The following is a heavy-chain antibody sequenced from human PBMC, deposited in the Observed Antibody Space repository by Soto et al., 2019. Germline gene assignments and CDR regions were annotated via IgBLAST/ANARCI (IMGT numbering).Heavy chain of an antibody. CDR1: GGSFSGYY. CDR3: ARVARRQVIDY. V-gene: IGHV4-34*01. CDR2: INHSGST. Sequence: PSETLSLTCAVYGGSFSGYYWSWIRQPPGKGLEWIGEINHSGSTNYNPSLKSRVTISVDTSKNQFSLKLSSVTAADTAVYYCARVARRQVIDYWGQGTLVTVSS. D-gene: IGHD4-4*01. J-gene: IGHJ4*02.